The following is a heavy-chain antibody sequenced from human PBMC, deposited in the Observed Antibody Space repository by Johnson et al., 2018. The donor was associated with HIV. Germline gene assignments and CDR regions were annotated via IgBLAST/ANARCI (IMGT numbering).Heavy chain of an antibody. V-gene: IGHV3-23*04. Sequence: VQLVESGGGLVQPGRSLRLSCAASGFTFSSYAMSWVRQAPGKGLEWVSAISGSGGSTYYADSVKGRFTISRDNSKNTLYLQMKSLRDEDTAVDFCVRERYVHSGPDSAFDVWGQGTMVTVSS. CDR1: GFTFSSYA. D-gene: IGHD1-26*01. J-gene: IGHJ3*01. CDR2: ISGSGGST. CDR3: VRERYVHSGPDSAFDV.